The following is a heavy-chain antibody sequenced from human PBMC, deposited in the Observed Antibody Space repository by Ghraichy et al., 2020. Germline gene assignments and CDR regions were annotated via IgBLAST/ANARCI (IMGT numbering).Heavy chain of an antibody. Sequence: TLSLTCTFSGFSLSTSGMCVSWIRQPPGKALEWLALIDWDDDKYYSTSLKTRLTISKDTSKNQVVLTMTNMDPVDTATYYCARSPNRNWNFDYWGQGTLVTVSS. CDR1: GFSLSTSGMC. V-gene: IGHV2-70*01. J-gene: IGHJ4*02. CDR2: IDWDDDK. D-gene: IGHD1-14*01. CDR3: ARSPNRNWNFDY.